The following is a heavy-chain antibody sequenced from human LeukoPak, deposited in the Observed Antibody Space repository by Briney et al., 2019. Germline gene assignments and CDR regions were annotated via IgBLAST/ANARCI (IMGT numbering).Heavy chain of an antibody. Sequence: SETLSLTCAVYGGSFSGYYWSWIRQPPGKGLEWIGEINHSGSTNYNPSLKSRVTISVDTSKNQFSLKLSSVTAADTAVYYCARGLGYCSGGSCRAGRDTNWFDPWGQGTLVTVSS. CDR3: ARGLGYCSGGSCRAGRDTNWFDP. J-gene: IGHJ5*02. D-gene: IGHD2-15*01. CDR1: GGSFSGYY. V-gene: IGHV4-34*01. CDR2: INHSGST.